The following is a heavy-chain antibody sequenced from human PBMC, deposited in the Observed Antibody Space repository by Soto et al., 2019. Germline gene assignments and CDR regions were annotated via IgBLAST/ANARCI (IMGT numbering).Heavy chain of an antibody. CDR3: ARHEGNGNVWPLDY. CDR2: IHYSGST. V-gene: IGHV4-39*01. Sequence: QVQLLESGPGLVKPSETLSLTCTVSGDSIGTTHSYWAWIRQSPGKGLEWIGNIHYSGSTYYMPSLRCRVTLSVDSSNNQFSLRLTSVTAEDTDVYYCARHEGNGNVWPLDYWGQGILVTVSS. J-gene: IGHJ4*02. CDR1: GDSIGTTHSY. D-gene: IGHD2-8*01.